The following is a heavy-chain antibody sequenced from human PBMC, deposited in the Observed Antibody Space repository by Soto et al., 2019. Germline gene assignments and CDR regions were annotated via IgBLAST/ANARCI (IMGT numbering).Heavy chain of an antibody. J-gene: IGHJ4*02. CDR2: IFYSGST. CDR1: GGSFSSYY. D-gene: IGHD5-18*01. Sequence: SETLSLTCTVSGGSFSSYYWSWIRQPPGKGLEWIGYIFYSGSTSYNPSLKSRVTISVDTSKNQVSLKLKSVTAADTAVYYCARLGYGRSFDYWGQGTLVTVSS. CDR3: ARLGYGRSFDY. V-gene: IGHV4-59*01.